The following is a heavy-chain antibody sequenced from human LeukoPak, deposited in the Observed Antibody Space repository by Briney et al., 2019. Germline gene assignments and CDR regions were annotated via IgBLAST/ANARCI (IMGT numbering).Heavy chain of an antibody. CDR2: ISYTGTT. Sequence: SETLSLTCTVSGGSISSGTYYWSWIRQPPGEGLEWIGYISYTGTTNYSPSLKSRVTISVDTSKSQFSLKLTSVSTADTAVYYCARGLYSTGWYGRIYWFDPWGQGTLVTVSS. J-gene: IGHJ5*02. D-gene: IGHD6-19*01. CDR3: ARGLYSTGWYGRIYWFDP. V-gene: IGHV4-61*01. CDR1: GGSISSGTYY.